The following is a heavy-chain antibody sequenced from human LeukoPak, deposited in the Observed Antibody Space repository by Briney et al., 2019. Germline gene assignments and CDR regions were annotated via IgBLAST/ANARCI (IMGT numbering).Heavy chain of an antibody. J-gene: IGHJ4*02. CDR1: GFIFRIYG. V-gene: IGHV3-30*18. CDR2: ISYEGDST. Sequence: QAGGSLRLSCAASGFIFRIYGMHWVRQAPGKGLEWVALISYEGDSTYYADSVKGRFTISRDNSKDMLYLQMNSLRAEDTAVYYCANRGGGGIGMGLLGSYDFWGQGTLVTVSS. D-gene: IGHD3-10*01. CDR3: ANRGGGGIGMGLLGSYDF.